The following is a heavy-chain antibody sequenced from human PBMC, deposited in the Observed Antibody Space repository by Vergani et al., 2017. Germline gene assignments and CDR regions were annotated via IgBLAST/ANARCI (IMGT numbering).Heavy chain of an antibody. V-gene: IGHV4-34*01. CDR3: ARTLEYYDSSGWGFDY. CDR1: GGSFSGYY. Sequence: QVQLQQWGAGLLKPSETLSLTCAVYGGSFSGYYWSWIRQPPGKGLEWIGEINHSGSTNYNPSLKSRVTISVDTSKNQFSLKLSSVTAADTAVYYCARTLEYYDSSGWGFDYWGQGTLVTVSS. J-gene: IGHJ4*02. D-gene: IGHD3-22*01. CDR2: INHSGST.